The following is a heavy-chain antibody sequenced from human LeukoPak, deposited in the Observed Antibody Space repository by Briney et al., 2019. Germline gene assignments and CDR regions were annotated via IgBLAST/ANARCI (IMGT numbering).Heavy chain of an antibody. CDR3: ARSADGYTCGHFDF. CDR1: GYTFTAYY. J-gene: IGHJ4*02. V-gene: IGHV1-2*02. CDR2: INPNTGDT. Sequence: ASVKVSCKASGYTFTAYYMHWVRQALGQGLEWMGWINPNTGDTNYAQNFQGRVTMNRDTSISTAYMELSSLRSDDTAVYYCARSADGYTCGHFDFWGQGTLVTVSS. D-gene: IGHD5-18*01.